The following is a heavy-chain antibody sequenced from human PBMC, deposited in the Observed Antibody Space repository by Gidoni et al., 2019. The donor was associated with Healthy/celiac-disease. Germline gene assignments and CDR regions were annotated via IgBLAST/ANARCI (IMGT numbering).Heavy chain of an antibody. CDR1: VFTFSRYI. D-gene: IGHD5-12*01. Sequence: EVQLVESGVGLFKPGGSLRLSCSASVFTFSRYIIHWVRQAPGKGLEWVSYISSSSSYRDYADAVKGRFTISRDNAKNSLYLKMNSLRAEDTAVYYCARDRSRDGYNERSDYYYGMDVWGQGTTVTVSS. CDR3: ARDRSRDGYNERSDYYYGMDV. V-gene: IGHV3-21*01. J-gene: IGHJ6*02. CDR2: ISSSSSYR.